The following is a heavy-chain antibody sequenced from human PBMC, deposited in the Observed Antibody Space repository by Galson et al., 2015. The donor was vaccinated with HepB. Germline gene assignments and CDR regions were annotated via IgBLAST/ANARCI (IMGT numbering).Heavy chain of an antibody. Sequence: SLRLSCAASGFTLSSHDMTWVRQAPGKGLEWVSTISGSGGSTYDAYSVKSRFTISRDNSKNTLYLQMNSLRAEDTAVYYCAKRLGSTMDNAFDIWGQGTMVTVSS. V-gene: IGHV3-23*01. D-gene: IGHD1-26*01. J-gene: IGHJ3*02. CDR3: AKRLGSTMDNAFDI. CDR2: ISGSGGST. CDR1: GFTLSSHD.